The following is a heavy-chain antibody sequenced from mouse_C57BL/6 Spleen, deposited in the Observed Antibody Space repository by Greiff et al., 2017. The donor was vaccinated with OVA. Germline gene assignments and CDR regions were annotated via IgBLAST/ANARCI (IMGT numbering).Heavy chain of an antibody. CDR1: GYTFTDYE. Sequence: QVQLKQSGAELVRPGASVTLSCKASGYTFTDYEMHWVKQTPVHGLEWIGAIDPETGGTAYNQKFKGKAILTADKSSSTAYMELRSLTSEDSAVYYCTIHGDYGRGYWGQGTTLTVSS. V-gene: IGHV1-15*01. CDR2: IDPETGGT. D-gene: IGHD1-1*01. CDR3: TIHGDYGRGY. J-gene: IGHJ2*01.